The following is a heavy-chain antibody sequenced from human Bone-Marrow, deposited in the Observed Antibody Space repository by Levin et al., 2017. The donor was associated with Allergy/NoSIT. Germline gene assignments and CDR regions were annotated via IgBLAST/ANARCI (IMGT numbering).Heavy chain of an antibody. J-gene: IGHJ6*02. Sequence: GGSLRLSCAASRFKFDDYAMHWVRQAPGKGLEWVSGISWNSRTIGYADSVKGRFTISRDNAKKAVYLQMNSLRPEDTALYSCAKDIKSAAGSSQIYSYYGMDVWGQGTTVTVSS. CDR3: AKDIKSAAGSSQIYSYYGMDV. CDR2: ISWNSRTI. D-gene: IGHD6-13*01. CDR1: RFKFDDYA. V-gene: IGHV3-9*01.